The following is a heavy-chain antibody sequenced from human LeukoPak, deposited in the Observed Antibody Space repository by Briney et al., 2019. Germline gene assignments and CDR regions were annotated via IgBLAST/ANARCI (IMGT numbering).Heavy chain of an antibody. CDR2: VYNSGST. CDR1: GGSISRGSYY. V-gene: IGHV4-61*02. CDR3: ARTLALGDAFDI. J-gene: IGHJ3*02. Sequence: SETLSLTCIVSGGSISRGSYYWNWIRQPAGKGLEWMGRVYNSGSTNYNPSLKSRVTISTDMSKNQFSLKLSSVTAADTAVYYCARTLALGDAFDIWGQGTMVTVSS.